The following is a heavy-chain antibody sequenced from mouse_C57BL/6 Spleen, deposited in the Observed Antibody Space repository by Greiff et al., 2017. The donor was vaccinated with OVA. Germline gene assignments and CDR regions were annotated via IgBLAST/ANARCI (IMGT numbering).Heavy chain of an antibody. CDR1: GYTFTSYW. CDR3: ARRGVLRAMDY. J-gene: IGHJ4*01. Sequence: QVQLKQSGAELVKPGASVKLSCKASGYTFTSYWMQWVKQRPGQGLEWIGEIDPSDSYTNYNQKFKGKATLTVDTSSSTAYMQLSSLTSEDSAVYYCARRGVLRAMDYWGQGTSVTVSS. V-gene: IGHV1-50*01. CDR2: IDPSDSYT. D-gene: IGHD1-1*01.